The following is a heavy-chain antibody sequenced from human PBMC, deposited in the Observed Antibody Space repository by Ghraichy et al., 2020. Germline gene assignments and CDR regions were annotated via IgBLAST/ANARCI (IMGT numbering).Heavy chain of an antibody. J-gene: IGHJ5*02. V-gene: IGHV1-18*01. CDR1: GYTFTSYG. Sequence: ASVKVSCKASGYTFTSYGISWVRQAPGQGLEWMGWISAYNGNTNYAQKLQGRVTMTTDTSTSTAYMELRSLRSDDTAVYYCARDLFILAAAGTLGWEYGGFDPWGQGTLVTVSS. CDR2: ISAYNGNT. CDR3: ARDLFILAAAGTLGWEYGGFDP. D-gene: IGHD6-13*01.